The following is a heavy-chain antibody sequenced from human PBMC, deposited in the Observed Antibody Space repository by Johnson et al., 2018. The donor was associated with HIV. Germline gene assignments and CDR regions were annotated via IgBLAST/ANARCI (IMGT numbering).Heavy chain of an antibody. V-gene: IGHV3-7*03. CDR3: ARDTYSSDACDI. J-gene: IGHJ3*02. Sequence: VQLVESGGGLVQTGGSLRLSCAASGFSLSNYWMSWVRQAPGKGLEWVANIKQDGSEKYYVDSVKGRFTISRDNAKNSLYLQMNSLRAEDTALYYCARDTYSSDACDIWGQGTMVTVSS. CDR1: GFSLSNYW. D-gene: IGHD4-11*01. CDR2: IKQDGSEK.